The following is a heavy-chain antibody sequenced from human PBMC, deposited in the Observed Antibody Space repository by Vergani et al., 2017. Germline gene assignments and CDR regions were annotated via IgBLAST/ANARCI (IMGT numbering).Heavy chain of an antibody. V-gene: IGHV7-4-1*02. J-gene: IGHJ4*02. CDR2: INTNTGNP. Sequence: QVQLVQSGAEVKKPGASVKVSCKASGYTFTSYAMNWVRQAPGQGLEWMGWINTNTGNPTYAQGFTGRFVFSLDTSVSPAYLQISSLKAEDTAVYYCARPHGDILPPDPRRLDYWGQGTLVTVSS. CDR1: GYTFTSYA. CDR3: ARPHGDILPPDPRRLDY.